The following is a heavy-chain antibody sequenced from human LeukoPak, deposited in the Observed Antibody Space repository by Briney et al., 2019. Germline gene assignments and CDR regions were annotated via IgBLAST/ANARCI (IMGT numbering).Heavy chain of an antibody. CDR3: ARTAYDSSDFYRFDY. Sequence: SETLSLTCTVSGVYITNGLYFWNWIRQPAGKGLEWIGRIYSNGDTNYNPSLKSRVTISVDTSKNQFSLKLSSVTAADTAVYYCARTAYDSSDFYRFDYWGQGTLVTVSS. J-gene: IGHJ4*02. D-gene: IGHD3-22*01. CDR1: GVYITNGLYF. CDR2: IYSNGDT. V-gene: IGHV4-61*02.